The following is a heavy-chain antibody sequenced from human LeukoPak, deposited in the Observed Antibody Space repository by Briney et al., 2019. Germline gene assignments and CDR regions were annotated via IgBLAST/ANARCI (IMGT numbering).Heavy chain of an antibody. J-gene: IGHJ4*02. Sequence: SETLSLTCAVYGESFSANYWSWILQPPGKGLEGSWEINHSGSTNYNTSLKSRVTISVDASKNQFFLKLSSVTAADTAMYYCAGGGITMVRGAREWGQGTLVTVSS. D-gene: IGHD3-10*01. CDR2: INHSGST. CDR1: GESFSANY. V-gene: IGHV4-34*01. CDR3: AGGGITMVRGARE.